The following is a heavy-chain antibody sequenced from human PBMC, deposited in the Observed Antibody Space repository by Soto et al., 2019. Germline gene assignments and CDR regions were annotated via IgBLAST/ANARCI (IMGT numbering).Heavy chain of an antibody. Sequence: ASVKVSCKASGYTFTRRSMHWVRQAPGQGLEWMGMINPTGGGTTYAQKFQGRVTMTRDTSTGIVYMELTSLRPEDTAMYYCARATRGSISTRPDYWGLGTLVTVSS. D-gene: IGHD6-6*01. V-gene: IGHV1-46*01. J-gene: IGHJ4*02. CDR1: GYTFTRRS. CDR2: INPTGGGT. CDR3: ARATRGSISTRPDY.